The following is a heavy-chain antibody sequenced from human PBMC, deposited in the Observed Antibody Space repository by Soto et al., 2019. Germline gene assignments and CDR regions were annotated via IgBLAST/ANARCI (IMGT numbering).Heavy chain of an antibody. D-gene: IGHD3-16*02. Sequence: ASVKVSCKASGYTFTGYYMHWVRQAPGQGLEWMGWINPNSGGTNYAQKNQGWVTMTRDTSISTVYMELSSLRSDDTAVYYCAREYDYVWGSYRHYGMDVWGQGTTVTVSS. V-gene: IGHV1-2*04. CDR2: INPNSGGT. CDR1: GYTFTGYY. CDR3: AREYDYVWGSYRHYGMDV. J-gene: IGHJ6*02.